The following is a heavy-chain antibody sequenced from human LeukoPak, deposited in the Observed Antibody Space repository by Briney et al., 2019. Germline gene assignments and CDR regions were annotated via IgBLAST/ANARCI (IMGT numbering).Heavy chain of an antibody. CDR1: GYTFTSYD. V-gene: IGHV1-8*03. CDR3: ARGIRRNINYWFDP. D-gene: IGHD4-11*01. CDR2: MNPNSGNT. J-gene: IGHJ5*02. Sequence: ASVKVSCKASGYTFTSYDINWVRQATGQGLEWMGWMNPNSGNTGYVQKFQGRVTITRNTSINTAYMELSSLRFEDTAVYYCARGIRRNINYWFDPWGQGTLVTVSS.